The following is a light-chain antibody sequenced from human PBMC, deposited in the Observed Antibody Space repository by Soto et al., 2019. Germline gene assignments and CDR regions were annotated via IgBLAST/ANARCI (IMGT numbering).Light chain of an antibody. J-gene: IGKJ2*02. CDR3: QQYNNWPPWT. CDR2: GAS. Sequence: EIVMTRSPATLSVSPGERATLSCRASQSVSSNLAWYQQKPGQAPRLLIYGASTRATGIPARFSGSRSGTEFTLTISSLQSEDFAVYYCQQYNNWPPWTFGQGTNLEIK. CDR1: QSVSSN. V-gene: IGKV3-15*01.